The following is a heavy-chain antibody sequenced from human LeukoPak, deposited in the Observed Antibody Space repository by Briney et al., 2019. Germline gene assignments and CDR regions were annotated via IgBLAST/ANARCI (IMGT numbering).Heavy chain of an antibody. CDR2: ISGDGSTT. J-gene: IGHJ4*02. CDR1: GFTFSSYS. V-gene: IGHV3-74*01. D-gene: IGHD4/OR15-4a*01. CDR3: ARASNNSFDS. Sequence: GSLRLSCTTSGFTFSSYSMHWVRQAPGKGLVWVSRISGDGSTTAYADSVKGRFTISRDNAKNTLYLQMNSLRSEDTAILYCARASNNSFDSWGQGTLATVSS.